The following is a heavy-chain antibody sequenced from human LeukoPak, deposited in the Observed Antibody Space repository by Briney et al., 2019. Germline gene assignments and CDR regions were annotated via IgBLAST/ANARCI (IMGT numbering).Heavy chain of an antibody. CDR3: AYTSGYDFSSYYYYYMDV. CDR2: ISSGSSYI. J-gene: IGHJ6*03. Sequence: GGSLRLSYAASGFIFSSYSMNWVRQAPGKGLEWVSSISSGSSYIYYADSVKGRFTISRDNAKNSLYLQMNSLSAEDTAVYYCAYTSGYDFSSYYYYYMDVWGKGTTVTVSS. V-gene: IGHV3-21*01. CDR1: GFIFSSYS. D-gene: IGHD5-12*01.